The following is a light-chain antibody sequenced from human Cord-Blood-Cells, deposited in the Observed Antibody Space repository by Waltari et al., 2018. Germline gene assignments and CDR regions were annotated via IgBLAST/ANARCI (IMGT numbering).Light chain of an antibody. Sequence: EIVLTQSPATLSLSPGDRATLSCRASQSVSSYLAWYQQKPGQAPRLLIYDASNRATGIPARFRGSGSGTDFTLTISCLEPEDFAVYYCQQRSNWPPYPFGQGTKLEI. J-gene: IGKJ2*01. CDR3: QQRSNWPPYP. CDR1: QSVSSY. V-gene: IGKV3-11*01. CDR2: DAS.